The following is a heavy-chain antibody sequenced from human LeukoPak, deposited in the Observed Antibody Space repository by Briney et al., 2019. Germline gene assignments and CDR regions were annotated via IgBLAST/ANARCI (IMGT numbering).Heavy chain of an antibody. CDR3: SRQQLVFDS. Sequence: GGSLRLSCAASGFAFRNAWMSWVRQAPGKGLEWVGHIESQTDGGTTDYTAPVKGRFTISRDDSKNTLYLQMNSLKTGDTAVYYCSRQQLVFDSWGQGTLVTVSS. CDR2: IESQTDGGTT. J-gene: IGHJ4*02. V-gene: IGHV3-15*04. D-gene: IGHD6-13*01. CDR1: GFAFRNAW.